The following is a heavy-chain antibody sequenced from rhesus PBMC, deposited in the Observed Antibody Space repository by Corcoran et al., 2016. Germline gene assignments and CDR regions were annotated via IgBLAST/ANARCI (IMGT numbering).Heavy chain of an antibody. CDR2: IGGASGGT. CDR3: ARQGYNQDF. V-gene: IGHV4-65*01. J-gene: IGHJ4*01. CDR1: GGSISRINW. Sequence: QVQLQESGPGLVKPSATLSLTCAVSGGSISRINWWSCIRPPPGKGLEWIGNIGGASGGTYYNPSLKSRVTISTDTSKNQFSLRLSSVTAADTAVYYCARQGYNQDFWGQGVLVTVSS. D-gene: IGHD5-42*01.